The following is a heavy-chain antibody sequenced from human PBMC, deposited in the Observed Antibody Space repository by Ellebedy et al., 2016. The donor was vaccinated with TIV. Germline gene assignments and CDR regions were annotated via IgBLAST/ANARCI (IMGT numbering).Heavy chain of an antibody. D-gene: IGHD6-25*01. CDR1: GYSISSGYF. CDR3: ARDRGAASFDP. Sequence: MPLETLSLTCTVSGYSISSGYFWGWIRQPPGKGLEWIGSIYHSGTTYYNPSLKSRVTISVDTSKNQFSLKLRSVTAADTAVYYCARDRGAASFDPWGQGALVTVSS. J-gene: IGHJ5*02. CDR2: IYHSGTT. V-gene: IGHV4-38-2*02.